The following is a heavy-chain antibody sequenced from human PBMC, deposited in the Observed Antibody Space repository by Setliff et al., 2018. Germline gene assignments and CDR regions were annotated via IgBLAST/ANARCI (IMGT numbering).Heavy chain of an antibody. D-gene: IGHD2-15*01. V-gene: IGHV4-59*01. J-gene: IGHJ6*03. CDR1: GDSIRNYH. CDR2: IYYSGST. CDR3: ARVLPPNYYYYYMDV. Sequence: PSETLSLSCTVSGDSIRNYHWSWFRQPPGSRLEWIGYIYYSGSTNYNPSLKSRVTISVDTSKNQFSLKLSSVTAADTAVYYCARVLPPNYYYYYMDVWGKGTTVTVSS.